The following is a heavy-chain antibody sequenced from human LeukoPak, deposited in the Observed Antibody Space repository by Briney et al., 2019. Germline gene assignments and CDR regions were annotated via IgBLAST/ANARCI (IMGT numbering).Heavy chain of an antibody. D-gene: IGHD4-23*01. J-gene: IGHJ4*02. CDR2: ISATGGST. CDR3: AKVVLRDDGGSSYHFYT. V-gene: IGHV3-23*01. CDR1: GFTFSSYA. Sequence: GGSLRLSCEASGFTFSSYAMSWGRQAPGKGLEWVSAISATGGSTSYADSVKGRFTVSRDNSKNTLYLQMNSLRTEDTAVYYCAKVVLRDDGGSSYHFYTWGQGIRVTVSS.